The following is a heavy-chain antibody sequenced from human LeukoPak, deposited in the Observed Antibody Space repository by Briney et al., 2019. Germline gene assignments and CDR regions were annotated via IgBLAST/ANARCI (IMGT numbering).Heavy chain of an antibody. CDR1: GGSFSGYY. Sequence: PSETLSLTCAVYGGSFSGYYWSWIRQPPGKGLEWIGEINHSGSTNYNPSLKSRVTISVDTSKNQSSLKLSSVTAADTAVYYCARAGRYSYGYKFDYWGQGTLVTVSS. D-gene: IGHD5-18*01. J-gene: IGHJ4*02. CDR2: INHSGST. CDR3: ARAGRYSYGYKFDY. V-gene: IGHV4-34*01.